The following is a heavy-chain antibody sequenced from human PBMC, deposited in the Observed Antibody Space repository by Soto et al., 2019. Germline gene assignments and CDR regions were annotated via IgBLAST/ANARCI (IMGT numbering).Heavy chain of an antibody. J-gene: IGHJ6*02. D-gene: IGHD3-3*01. CDR1: GYTFTSYG. CDR3: VRDEPFSAIFGVDNYYYYGMDV. Sequence: QVQLVQSGAEVKKPGASVKVSCKASGYTFTSYGISWVRQAPGQGLEWMGWISAYNGNTNYAQKLQGRVTMTTDTSTSTAYMELRSLRSDDTAVYYCVRDEPFSAIFGVDNYYYYGMDVWGQGTTVTVSS. CDR2: ISAYNGNT. V-gene: IGHV1-18*01.